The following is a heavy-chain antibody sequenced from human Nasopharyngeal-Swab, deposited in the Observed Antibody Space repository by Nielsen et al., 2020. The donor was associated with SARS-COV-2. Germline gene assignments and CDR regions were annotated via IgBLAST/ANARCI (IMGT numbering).Heavy chain of an antibody. V-gene: IGHV1-46*02. J-gene: IGHJ6*02. Sequence: ASFQVSSNASAYTFYNYYINWVRQDPGQGLEWMGMINPGSGGTTYAQKFQGRVTMTRDTSTSTVFMDLSSLRTEDTAVYYCARRGRCSGSSCDMDVWGQGTTVTVSS. D-gene: IGHD2-2*01. CDR1: AYTFYNYY. CDR2: INPGSGGT. CDR3: ARRGRCSGSSCDMDV.